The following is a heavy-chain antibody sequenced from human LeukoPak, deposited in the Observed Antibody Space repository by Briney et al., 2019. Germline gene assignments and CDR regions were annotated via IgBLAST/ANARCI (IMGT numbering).Heavy chain of an antibody. CDR2: NNGDGSTT. J-gene: IGHJ5*02. V-gene: IGHV3-74*01. Sequence: GGSLRLSCVASGFSLSGYWMYWVRQAPGKGLMYISRNNGDGSTTNYADVVKGRFTMSRENVKKTLYLKMNSLRVEDTAVYYCARDPRNVGLAPWGQGTLVTVSS. CDR1: GFSLSGYW. CDR3: ARDPRNVGLAP. D-gene: IGHD2-15*01.